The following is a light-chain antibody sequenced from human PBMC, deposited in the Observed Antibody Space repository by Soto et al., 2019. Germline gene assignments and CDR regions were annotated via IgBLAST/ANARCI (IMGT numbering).Light chain of an antibody. CDR3: QQYSTFWT. CDR2: DVS. J-gene: IGKJ1*01. V-gene: IGKV1-5*01. CDR1: QSISCW. Sequence: DIQMTQSPSTLSASVGDRVTITCRASQSISCWLAWYQQKPGKAPKLLIYDVSSLQSGVSSRFSGSGSGTKFTLSISSLQPDDSATYYCQQYSTFWTFGQGTKVDIK.